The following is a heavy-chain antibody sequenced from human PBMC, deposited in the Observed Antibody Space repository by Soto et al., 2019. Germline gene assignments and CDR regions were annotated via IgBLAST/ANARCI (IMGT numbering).Heavy chain of an antibody. CDR3: VRQPGGVATPGDDY. CDR2: MNPDSGDT. CDR1: GYPFSAFD. V-gene: IGHV1-8*01. Sequence: QVQLVQSGAEVKKPGASVKVSCVASGYPFSAFDINWVRQAGGQGLEWMGWMNPDSGDTAFAQRFQDRITMTRSTSISTAYMELSRLTSDDTAVYFCVRQPGGVATPGDDYWGQGTLVTVSS. D-gene: IGHD2-15*01. J-gene: IGHJ4*02.